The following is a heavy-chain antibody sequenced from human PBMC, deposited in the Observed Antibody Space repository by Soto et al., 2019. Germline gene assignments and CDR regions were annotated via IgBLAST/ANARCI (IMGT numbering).Heavy chain of an antibody. Sequence: EVQLLESGGGLVQPGGSLRLSCAASGFTFSSYAMNWVRQAPGKGLEWVSGVSSTGGSTNYADSVKGRFTISRDNSKNTLYLQMRSLRAEDRAVYYCAKDKGGYNRGSFDYWGQGTLVTVSS. CDR3: AKDKGGYNRGSFDY. CDR2: VSSTGGST. CDR1: GFTFSSYA. V-gene: IGHV3-23*01. J-gene: IGHJ4*02. D-gene: IGHD3-16*01.